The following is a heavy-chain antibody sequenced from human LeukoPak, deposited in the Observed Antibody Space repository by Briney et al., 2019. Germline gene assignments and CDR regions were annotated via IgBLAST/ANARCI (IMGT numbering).Heavy chain of an antibody. V-gene: IGHV4-4*07. CDR3: ARGRKITMIVVVDYWYFDL. D-gene: IGHD3-22*01. J-gene: IGHJ2*01. CDR2: IYTSGST. CDR1: GGSISSYY. Sequence: SETLSLTCTVSGGSISSYYWSWIRQPAGKGLEWIGRIYTSGSTNYNPSLKSRVTMSVDTSKNQFSLKLSSVTAADTAVYYCARGRKITMIVVVDYWYFDLWGRGTLVTVSS.